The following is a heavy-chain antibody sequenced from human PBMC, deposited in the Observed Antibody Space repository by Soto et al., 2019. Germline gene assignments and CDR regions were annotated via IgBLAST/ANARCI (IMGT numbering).Heavy chain of an antibody. Sequence: SETLSLTCAFSVGSISSSNWWSWVRQPPGKGLEWIGEIYHSGSTNYNPSLKSRVTISVDKSKNQFSLKLSSVTAADTAVYYCARGAYTGGMYQYYFEYWGQGTLDIVSS. J-gene: IGHJ4*02. CDR3: ARGAYTGGMYQYYFEY. D-gene: IGHD3-16*01. V-gene: IGHV4-4*02. CDR2: IYHSGST. CDR1: VGSISSSNW.